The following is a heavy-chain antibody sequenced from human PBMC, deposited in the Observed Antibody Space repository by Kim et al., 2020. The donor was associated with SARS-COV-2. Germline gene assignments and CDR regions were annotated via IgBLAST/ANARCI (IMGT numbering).Heavy chain of an antibody. V-gene: IGHV3-15*01. Sequence: GGSLRLSCAASGFTFSNAWMSWVRQAPGKGLEWVGRIKSKTDGGTTDYAAPVKGRFTISRDDSKNTLYLQMNSLKTEDTAVYYCTTARDRYYTPTCFDYWGQGTLVTVSS. CDR2: IKSKTDGGTT. CDR1: GFTFSNAW. D-gene: IGHD3-3*01. CDR3: TTARDRYYTPTCFDY. J-gene: IGHJ4*02.